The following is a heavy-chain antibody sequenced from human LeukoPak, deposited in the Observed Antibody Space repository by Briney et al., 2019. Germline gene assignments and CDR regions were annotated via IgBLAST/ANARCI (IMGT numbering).Heavy chain of an antibody. CDR3: TRVQAGRSGLMDV. V-gene: IGHV3-74*01. CDR2: ISSEGSGT. D-gene: IGHD2-8*02. CDR1: GFSLSCYW. J-gene: IGHJ6*02. Sequence: PGRSLRLSCAASGFSLSCYWMHWVRQAPGNGLVWVSRISSEGSGTTYADAVKGRFTISRDNSKNTLYLQMNSLRDEDAAVYHCTRVQAGRSGLMDVWGRGTTVTVSS.